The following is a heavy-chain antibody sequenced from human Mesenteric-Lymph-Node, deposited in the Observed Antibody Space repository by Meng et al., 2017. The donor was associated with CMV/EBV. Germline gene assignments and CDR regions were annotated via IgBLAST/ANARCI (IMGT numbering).Heavy chain of an antibody. V-gene: IGHV4-34*01. J-gene: IGHJ5*02. D-gene: IGHD3-10*01. CDR1: GGSFSGSY. CDR2: IHHSGST. Sequence: QWVPALWMPPEPLDLTWAYYGGSFSGSYGDWIRQPPVKRLEWIVGIHHSGSTNYNSSLKRRVTISVYTSKYQFSLKVTSVTSADTAVYYGAPCVGSGSSNWFDPWGQGTLVTVSS. CDR3: APCVGSGSSNWFDP.